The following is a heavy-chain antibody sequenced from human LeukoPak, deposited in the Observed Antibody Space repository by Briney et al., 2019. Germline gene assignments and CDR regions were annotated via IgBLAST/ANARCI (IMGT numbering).Heavy chain of an antibody. V-gene: IGHV3-49*03. J-gene: IGHJ3*02. CDR2: IRSKTYGGTT. Sequence: GGSLRLSCTASEFTFGDHPMNWIRQAPGKGLEWVALIRSKTYGGTTEYAASVKGRFTMSRDDSKSIAYLQMNSLKIEDTAVYYCIRGSSSWSPGMSFDIWGQGTMVTVSS. CDR1: EFTFGDHP. CDR3: IRGSSSWSPGMSFDI. D-gene: IGHD6-6*01.